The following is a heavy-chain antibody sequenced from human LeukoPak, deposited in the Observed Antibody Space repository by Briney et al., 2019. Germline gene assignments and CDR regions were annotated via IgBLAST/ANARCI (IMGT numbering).Heavy chain of an antibody. CDR3: AVHISSSSWYDY. D-gene: IGHD6-13*01. J-gene: IGHJ4*02. CDR2: IIPIFGTA. V-gene: IGHV1-69*13. Sequence: ASVKVSRKASGGTFSSYAISWVRQAPGQGLEWMGGIIPIFGTANYAQKFQGRVTITADESTSTAYMELSSLRSEDTAVYYCAVHISSSSWYDYWGQGTLVTVSS. CDR1: GGTFSSYA.